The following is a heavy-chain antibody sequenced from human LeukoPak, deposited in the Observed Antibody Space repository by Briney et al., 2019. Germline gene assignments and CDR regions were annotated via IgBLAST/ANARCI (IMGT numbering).Heavy chain of an antibody. J-gene: IGHJ3*02. D-gene: IGHD3-10*01. CDR1: GYSFTSYW. Sequence: GESLKISCKGSGYSFTSYWIGWVRQMPGKGLEWMGIIYPGDSDTRYSPSFRGQVTISADNSITTAYLQWSSLKASDTAMYYCASPVGTYYYGSGSYSPCAFDIWGQGTMVTVSS. CDR2: IYPGDSDT. V-gene: IGHV5-51*01. CDR3: ASPVGTYYYGSGSYSPCAFDI.